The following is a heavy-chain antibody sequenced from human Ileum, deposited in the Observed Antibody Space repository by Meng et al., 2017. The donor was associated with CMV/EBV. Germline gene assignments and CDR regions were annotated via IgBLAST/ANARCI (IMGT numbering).Heavy chain of an antibody. J-gene: IGHJ4*02. V-gene: IGHV3-33*06. CDR2: IWYDGSNK. D-gene: IGHD4-11*01. Sequence: GGSLRLSCVASGFTFSYFGMHWVRQAPGKGLEWVAIIWYDGSNKYYADSVKGRFTISRDNSKNTVFLQMNSLRAEDTAVYYCAKDWGTVTTGQGGSFDHWGQRTLVTVSS. CDR1: GFTFSYFG. CDR3: AKDWGTVTTGQGGSFDH.